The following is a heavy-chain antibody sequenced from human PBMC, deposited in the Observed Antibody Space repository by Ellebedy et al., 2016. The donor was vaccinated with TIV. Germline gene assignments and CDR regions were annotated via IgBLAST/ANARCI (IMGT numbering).Heavy chain of an antibody. CDR3: ASLAMVRGVIGWDFDY. V-gene: IGHV4-34*01. Sequence: SETLSLTCTVSGGSISSYYWSWIRQPPGKGLEWIGEINHSGSTNYNPSLKSRVTISVDTSKNQFSLKLSSVTAADTAVYYCASLAMVRGVIGWDFDYWGQGTLVTVSS. D-gene: IGHD3-10*01. CDR2: INHSGST. CDR1: GGSISSYY. J-gene: IGHJ4*02.